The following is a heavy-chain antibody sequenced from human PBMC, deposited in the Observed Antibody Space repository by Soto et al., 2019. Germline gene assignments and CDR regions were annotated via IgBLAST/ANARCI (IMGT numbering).Heavy chain of an antibody. CDR1: GFTFSSYA. J-gene: IGHJ6*02. CDR2: ISSNGGST. V-gene: IGHV3-64D*06. CDR3: VKDRSDFWSGYYMHYYYGMDV. D-gene: IGHD3-3*01. Sequence: GGSLRLSCSASGFTFSSYAMHWVRQAPGEGLEYVSAISSNGGSTYYADSVKGRFTISRDNSKNTLYLQMSSLRAEDTAVYYCVKDRSDFWSGYYMHYYYGMDVWGQGTTVTVSS.